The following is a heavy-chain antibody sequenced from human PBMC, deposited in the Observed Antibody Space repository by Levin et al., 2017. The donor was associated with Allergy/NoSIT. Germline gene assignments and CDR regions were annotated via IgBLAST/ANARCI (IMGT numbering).Heavy chain of an antibody. V-gene: IGHV3-23*01. CDR3: ARKAVADTPSPFDY. CDR2: ISNSGDYT. J-gene: IGHJ4*02. CDR1: GFTFSSYA. Sequence: GESLKISCAASGFTFSSYAMSWVRQAPGKGLEWVSVISNSGDYTYYADPVKGRFTISRDNSKNTLFMQMNSLRAEDTAVYFCARKAVADTPSPFDYWGQGTLITVSS. D-gene: IGHD6-19*01.